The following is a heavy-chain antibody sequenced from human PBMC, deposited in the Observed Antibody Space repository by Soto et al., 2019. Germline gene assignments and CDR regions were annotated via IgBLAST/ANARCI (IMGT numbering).Heavy chain of an antibody. CDR2: IIPIFGTV. CDR3: ARDSHPPALSGDIMRWDV. D-gene: IGHD2-15*01. J-gene: IGHJ6*02. CDR1: GGTFSGYA. V-gene: IGHV1-69*01. Sequence: QVQLVQSGAEVKKPGSSVKVSCKASGGTFSGYAVSWVRQAPGQGLEWMGGIIPIFGTVIYAQQFQGRVTITADESTKTAYMEVRSLRFEDTAVYYCARDSHPPALSGDIMRWDVWGQGTTVSVSS.